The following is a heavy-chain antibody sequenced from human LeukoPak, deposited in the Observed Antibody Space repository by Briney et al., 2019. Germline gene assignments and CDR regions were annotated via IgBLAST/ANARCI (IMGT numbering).Heavy chain of an antibody. CDR3: ARTFSQRDAGPYYYDSSGDDAFDI. D-gene: IGHD3-22*01. J-gene: IGHJ3*02. CDR1: GLTFTKAW. CDR2: ISNSSSYI. V-gene: IGHV3-21*01. Sequence: GGSLRLSCAASGLTFTKAWMTWVRQAPGEGLEWVASISNSSSYIYYADSVKGRFTISRDNAKNSLYLQMNSLRAEDTAVYYCARTFSQRDAGPYYYDSSGDDAFDIWGQGTMVTVSS.